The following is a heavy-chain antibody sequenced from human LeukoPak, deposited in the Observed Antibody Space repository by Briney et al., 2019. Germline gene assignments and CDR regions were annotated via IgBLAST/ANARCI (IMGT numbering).Heavy chain of an antibody. V-gene: IGHV4-39*01. J-gene: IGHJ6*02. CDR1: GGSSSSSRYY. D-gene: IGHD2-2*02. CDR2: NYYRGST. CDR3: ARHKKRYCSSTSCYTDLYSYYGMDI. Sequence: SETLSLTCTGSGGSSSSSRYYWGWIRQPPGRGLERSGSNYYRGSTYKLPPLKSRVPIPVDTSKPPFSLKLSFVTAANTAVYYCARHKKRYCSSTSCYTDLYSYYGMDIWGPGTTFTVSS.